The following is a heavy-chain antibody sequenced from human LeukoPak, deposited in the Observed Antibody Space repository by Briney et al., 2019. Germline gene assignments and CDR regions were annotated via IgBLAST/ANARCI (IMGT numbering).Heavy chain of an antibody. CDR3: ARLTMVRGVTNWYFDL. Sequence: GGSLRLSCAASGFTFSSYEMNWVRQAPGKGLEWVSYISSSGSTIYYADSVKGRFTISRDNAKNSLYLQMNSLRAEDTAVYYCARLTMVRGVTNWYFDLWGRGTLVTVSS. CDR1: GFTFSSYE. J-gene: IGHJ2*01. D-gene: IGHD3-10*01. V-gene: IGHV3-48*03. CDR2: ISSSGSTI.